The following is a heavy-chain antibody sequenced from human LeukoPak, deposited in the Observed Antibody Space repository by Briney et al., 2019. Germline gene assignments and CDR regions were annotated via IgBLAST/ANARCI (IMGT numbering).Heavy chain of an antibody. CDR2: ISYSEKV. CDR3: ARVRYVSGSLSTWFDP. D-gene: IGHD3-10*01. Sequence: PSETLSLTCSVSSGSITNDYWSWLRQPPGQGLEWIGYISYSEKVNYKPSLKTRVTMSLDTPRNRFSVNLKSVTAADTAMYYCARVRYVSGSLSTWFDPWGRGILVTVSS. V-gene: IGHV4-59*08. CDR1: SGSITNDY. J-gene: IGHJ5*02.